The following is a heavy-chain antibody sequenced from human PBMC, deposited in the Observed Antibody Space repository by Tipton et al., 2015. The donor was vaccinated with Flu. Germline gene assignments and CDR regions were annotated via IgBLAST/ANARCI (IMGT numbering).Heavy chain of an antibody. J-gene: IGHJ4*02. CDR3: ASYSSSYFDY. CDR1: GDSMSSFY. Sequence: LRLSCTVSGDSMSSFYWTWIRQPAGKGLEWIGRMSASGSTHYNPSLKSRVTISVDASKNQFSLKLSSVTAADTAVYYCASYSSSYFDYWGQGTLVTVSS. CDR2: MSASGST. D-gene: IGHD6-6*01. V-gene: IGHV4-4*07.